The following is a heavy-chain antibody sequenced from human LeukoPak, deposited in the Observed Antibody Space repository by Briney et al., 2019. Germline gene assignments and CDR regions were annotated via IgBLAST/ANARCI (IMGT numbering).Heavy chain of an antibody. D-gene: IGHD5-12*01. V-gene: IGHV3-30-3*01. Sequence: ERSLRLSCAASGFTFSSYTMYWVRQAPGKGLEWVAIIPDDGSTKYYADSVKGRFTISRDNSKNTLYLQMNSLRDEDTAVYYCARAGKGATTQYHGMDVWGQGTTVTASS. CDR3: ARAGKGATTQYHGMDV. CDR2: IPDDGSTK. J-gene: IGHJ6*02. CDR1: GFTFSSYT.